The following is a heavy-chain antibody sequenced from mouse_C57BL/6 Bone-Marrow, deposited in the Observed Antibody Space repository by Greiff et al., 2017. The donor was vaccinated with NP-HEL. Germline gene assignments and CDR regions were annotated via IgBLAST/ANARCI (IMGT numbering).Heavy chain of an antibody. V-gene: IGHV14-4*01. CDR1: GFNIKDDY. D-gene: IGHD2-3*01. CDR3: TTGGYYVAY. J-gene: IGHJ3*01. CDR2: IDPENGDT. Sequence: EVKLQQSGAELVRPGASVKLSCTASGFNIKDDYMHWVKQRPEQGLEWIGWIDPENGDTEYASKFQGKATITADTSSNTAYLQLSSRTSEDTAVYYCTTGGYYVAYWGQGTLGTVSA.